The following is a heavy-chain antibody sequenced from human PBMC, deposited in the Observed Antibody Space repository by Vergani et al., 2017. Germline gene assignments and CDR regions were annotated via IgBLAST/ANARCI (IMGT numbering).Heavy chain of an antibody. J-gene: IGHJ4*02. CDR1: GFTFSNFG. CDR2: IGKVGINT. Sequence: QVHLVESAGGVVQPGGSLRLSCAASGFTFSNFGMHWIRQAPGKGLEWWAYIGKVGINTKNRDAVKGRFTVSRDNSKDILYLQMDSLRIEDTALYYCAKYLRDTTDGLPDSWGPGTLVIFSS. V-gene: IGHV3-30*02. D-gene: IGHD1-14*01. CDR3: AKYLRDTTDGLPDS.